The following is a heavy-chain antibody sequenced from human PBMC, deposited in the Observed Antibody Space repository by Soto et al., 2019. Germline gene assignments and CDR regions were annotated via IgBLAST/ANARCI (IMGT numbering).Heavy chain of an antibody. CDR2: ISGNGATT. D-gene: IGHD3-16*01. Sequence: EVQLLESGGGLVQPGGSLRLSCAASGFTYSTNDMSWVRQSPGKGLEWVSTISGNGATTSYADSVKGRFTISRDNSKNTLFLQMNSLRGEDTALYYCAKNRGNHDHWGQGTLVTVSS. CDR3: AKNRGNHDH. CDR1: GFTYSTND. V-gene: IGHV3-23*01. J-gene: IGHJ4*02.